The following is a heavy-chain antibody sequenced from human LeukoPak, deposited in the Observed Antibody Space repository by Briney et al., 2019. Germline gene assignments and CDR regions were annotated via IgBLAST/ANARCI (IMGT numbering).Heavy chain of an antibody. V-gene: IGHV1-18*01. CDR3: ARDQLLRRYCSSTSCYNWFDP. D-gene: IGHD2-2*01. CDR2: ISAYNGNT. CDR1: GYTFTSYG. J-gene: IGHJ5*02. Sequence: ASVKVSCKASGYTFTSYGISWVRQAPGQALEWMGWISAYNGNTNYAQKLQGRVTMTTDTSTSTAYMELRSLRSDDTAVYYCARDQLLRRYCSSTSCYNWFDPWGQGTLVTVSS.